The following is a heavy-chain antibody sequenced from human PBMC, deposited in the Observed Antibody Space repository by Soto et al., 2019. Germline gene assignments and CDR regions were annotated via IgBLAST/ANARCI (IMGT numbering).Heavy chain of an antibody. D-gene: IGHD6-13*01. V-gene: IGHV3-23*01. Sequence: GGSLRLSCAASGFTFSSYAMSWVRQAPGKGLEWVSAISGSGGSTYYADSVKGRFTIPRDNSKNTLYLQMDSLRAEDTAVYYCAKHDGYSSSPLLFWGQGTLVTVSS. J-gene: IGHJ4*02. CDR1: GFTFSSYA. CDR3: AKHDGYSSSPLLF. CDR2: ISGSGGST.